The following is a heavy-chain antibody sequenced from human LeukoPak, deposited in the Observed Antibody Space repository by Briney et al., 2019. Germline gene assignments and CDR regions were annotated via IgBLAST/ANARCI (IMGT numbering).Heavy chain of an antibody. CDR1: GFTFSGYS. CDR2: ISSSTSYT. J-gene: IGHJ5*02. V-gene: IGHV3-21*01. Sequence: PGGSLRLSCTASGFTFSGYSMNWIRQAPGKGLECVSSISSSTSYTYYADSVKGRFTISRDNAKNSLYLQMNSLRAEDTAVYYCARGRARGLSWGQGTLVTVSS. D-gene: IGHD3-16*01. CDR3: ARGRARGLS.